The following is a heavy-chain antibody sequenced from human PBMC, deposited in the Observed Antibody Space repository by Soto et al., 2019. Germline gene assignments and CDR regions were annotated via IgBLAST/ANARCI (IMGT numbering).Heavy chain of an antibody. V-gene: IGHV1-2*04. CDR2: INPKSGGT. D-gene: IGHD2-8*01. CDR3: ARGDSADCSNGVCSFFYNHDMDV. J-gene: IGHJ6*02. Sequence: GASVKVSCRASGYSFTDYHIHWVRQAPGQGLEWLGRINPKSGGTSTAQKFQGWVTMTTDTSISTASMELTRLTSDDTAIYYCARGDSADCSNGVCSFFYNHDMDVWGQGTTVTFSS. CDR1: GYSFTDYH.